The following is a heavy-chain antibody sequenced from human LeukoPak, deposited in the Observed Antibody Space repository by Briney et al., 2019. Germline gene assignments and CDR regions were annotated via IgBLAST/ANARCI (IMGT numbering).Heavy chain of an antibody. D-gene: IGHD4-17*01. Sequence: ASVKVSCKASGYTFTGYYMHWVRQAPGQGLEWMGWINPNSGGTNYAQKFQGRVTMTRDTSISTAHMELSRLRSDDTAVYYCARVFPTYGDYAFGYWGQGTLVTVSS. J-gene: IGHJ4*02. CDR2: INPNSGGT. V-gene: IGHV1-2*02. CDR1: GYTFTGYY. CDR3: ARVFPTYGDYAFGY.